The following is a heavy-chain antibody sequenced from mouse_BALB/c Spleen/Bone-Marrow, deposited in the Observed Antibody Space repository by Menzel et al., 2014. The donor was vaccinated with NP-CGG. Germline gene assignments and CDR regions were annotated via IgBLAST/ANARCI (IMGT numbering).Heavy chain of an antibody. D-gene: IGHD2-3*01. CDR1: GYSFTNYT. CDR2: IVPSSAYS. Sequence: QVQLQQSGAELARPGASVKMSCKASGYSFTNYTIHWVKQRPGQGLEWIAYIVPSSAYSNYNQKFKDRATLTADKSSITAYMQLSSLTSEDSAVYYCARGGTYDGGDGHFDYWGQGTPLTVSS. V-gene: IGHV1-4*01. J-gene: IGHJ2*01. CDR3: ARGGTYDGGDGHFDY.